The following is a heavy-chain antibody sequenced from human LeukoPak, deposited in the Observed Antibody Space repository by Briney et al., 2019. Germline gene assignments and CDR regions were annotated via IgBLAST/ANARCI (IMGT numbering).Heavy chain of an antibody. CDR1: GFSLSTSGVG. V-gene: IGHV2-5*02. J-gene: IGHJ4*02. CDR2: IYWDDDT. D-gene: IGHD3-10*01. CDR3: ARSGSGRIFDY. Sequence: SGPTLVNPTQTLTLTCTFSGFSLSTSGVGVGWIRQPPGKALEWLALIYWDDDTPYSPSLKSSLTITKDTSKNQVVLTMTNMDPVDTATYYCARSGSGRIFDYWGQGTLVTVSS.